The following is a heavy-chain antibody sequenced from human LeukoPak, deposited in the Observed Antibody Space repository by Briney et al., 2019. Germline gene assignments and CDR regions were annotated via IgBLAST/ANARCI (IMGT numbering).Heavy chain of an antibody. V-gene: IGHV1-18*01. CDR2: ISAYNGNT. Sequence: ASVKVSCKASGYTFTSYGISWVRQAPGQGLEWMGWISAYNGNTNYARKLQGRVTMTTGTSTSTAYMELRSLRSDDTAVYYCARSKCGSGSYYNPPYYYTDVWGKGTTVTVSS. CDR3: ARSKCGSGSYYNPPYYYTDV. D-gene: IGHD3-10*01. CDR1: GYTFTSYG. J-gene: IGHJ6*03.